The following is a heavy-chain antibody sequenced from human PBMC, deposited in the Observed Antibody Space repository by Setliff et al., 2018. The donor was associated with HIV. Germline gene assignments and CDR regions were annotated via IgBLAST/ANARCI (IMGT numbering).Heavy chain of an antibody. CDR1: GYSFTSYW. D-gene: IGHD3-16*01. CDR2: IYPGDSDT. CDR3: ASLITSGGDNNEPDAFDI. J-gene: IGHJ3*02. V-gene: IGHV5-51*01. Sequence: GESLKISCKGSGYSFTSYWIGWVRQMPGKGLEWMGIIYPGDSDTRYSPSFQGQVTISVDKSISTAYLQWSSLKASDTAMYYCASLITSGGDNNEPDAFDIWGQGTMVTVSS.